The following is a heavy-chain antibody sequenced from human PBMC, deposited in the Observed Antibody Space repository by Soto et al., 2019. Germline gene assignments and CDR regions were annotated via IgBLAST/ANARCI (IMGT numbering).Heavy chain of an antibody. J-gene: IGHJ4*02. CDR1: GYTFTGYY. D-gene: IGHD3-10*01. CDR2: INPNSGGT. Sequence: QVQLVQSGAEVKKPGASVKVSCKASGYTFTGYYMHWVRQAPGQGLEWMGWINPNSGGTNYAQKFQGWVTMTRDTSISTAYMELSRLRSDDTAVYYCVRDLDGSGSYYTDYWGQGTLVTVSS. V-gene: IGHV1-2*04. CDR3: VRDLDGSGSYYTDY.